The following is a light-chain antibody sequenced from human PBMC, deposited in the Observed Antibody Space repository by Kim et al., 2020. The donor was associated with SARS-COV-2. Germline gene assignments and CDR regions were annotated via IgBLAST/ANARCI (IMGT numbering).Light chain of an antibody. J-gene: IGLJ3*02. CDR1: SLRNYY. CDR2: RKY. V-gene: IGLV3-19*01. Sequence: SSELTQDPAVSVALGQTIRITCQGDSLRNYYANWYQQKPGQAPVLVIYRKYSRPSGIPDRFSASSSGNTASLTITGAQAEDEADYYCNSWDTRRTHWVFG. CDR3: NSWDTRRTHWV.